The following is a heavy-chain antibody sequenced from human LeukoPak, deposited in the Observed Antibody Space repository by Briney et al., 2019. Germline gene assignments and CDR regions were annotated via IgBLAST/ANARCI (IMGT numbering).Heavy chain of an antibody. J-gene: IGHJ4*02. CDR3: ARPDSCTWRTLDY. V-gene: IGHV3-33*01. D-gene: IGHD6-13*01. Sequence: GGSLRLSCAASGFTFSNYGMLWARRAPGKGREWVAFIWYDGNKKYYGDSGKGRFTMSRDNSKNTLSLQMNSLRADDTAVFYCARPDSCTWRTLDYWGQGTLVTVSS. CDR1: GFTFSNYG. CDR2: IWYDGNKK.